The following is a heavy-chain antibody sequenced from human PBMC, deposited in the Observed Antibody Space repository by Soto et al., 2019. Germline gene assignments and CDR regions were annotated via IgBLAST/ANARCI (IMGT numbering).Heavy chain of an antibody. J-gene: IGHJ4*02. Sequence: EVQLLESGGGLVQPGGSLRLSCAASGFTFSSYAMWWVRQAPGKGLECVSAISRGGETTYYADSVKGRFTISRDNSKNTLYLQTKSLRAEDTAVYYCAFNSGSGSYYFDYWGQGTLVTASS. CDR1: GFTFSSYA. CDR2: ISRGGETT. D-gene: IGHD3-10*01. V-gene: IGHV3-23*01. CDR3: AFNSGSGSYYFDY.